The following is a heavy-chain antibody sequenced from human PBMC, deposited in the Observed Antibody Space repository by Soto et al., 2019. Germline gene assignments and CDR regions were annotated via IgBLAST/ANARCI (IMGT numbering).Heavy chain of an antibody. CDR2: INHNSGGA. Sequence: GASVPVSCKASVYTFTGYYMHWVRQAPGKGLEWMGWINHNSGGANYAQKFQGWVTMTRDTSISTAYMELSRLRSDDTAVYYCARGLRYYDFWSGYLNWFDPWGQGTLVTVSS. CDR1: VYTFTGYY. J-gene: IGHJ5*02. D-gene: IGHD3-3*01. V-gene: IGHV1-2*04. CDR3: ARGLRYYDFWSGYLNWFDP.